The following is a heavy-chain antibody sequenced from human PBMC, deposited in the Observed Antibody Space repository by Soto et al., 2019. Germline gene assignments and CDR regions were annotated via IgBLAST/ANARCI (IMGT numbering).Heavy chain of an antibody. Sequence: GGSLRLSCAASGFTFSSYAMHWVRQAPGKGLEWVAVISYDGSNKYYADSVKGRFTISRDNSKNTLYLQMNSLRADDTAVYYCARGKEYDEDVFDYWGQGTLVTVSS. J-gene: IGHJ4*02. V-gene: IGHV3-30-3*01. CDR1: GFTFSSYA. D-gene: IGHD1-1*01. CDR2: ISYDGSNK. CDR3: ARGKEYDEDVFDY.